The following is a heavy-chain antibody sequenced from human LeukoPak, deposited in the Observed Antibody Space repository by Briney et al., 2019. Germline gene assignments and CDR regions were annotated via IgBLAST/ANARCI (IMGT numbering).Heavy chain of an antibody. D-gene: IGHD6-6*01. CDR2: INPSGGST. J-gene: IGHJ6*03. CDR1: GYTFTGYY. V-gene: IGHV1-46*01. CDR3: ARRVAARPYYMDV. Sequence: ASVKVSCKASGYTFTGYYMHWVRQAPGQGLEWMGIINPSGGSTSYAQKFQGRVTMTRDTSISTAYMELSRLRSDDTAVYYCARRVAARPYYMDVWGKGTTVTVSS.